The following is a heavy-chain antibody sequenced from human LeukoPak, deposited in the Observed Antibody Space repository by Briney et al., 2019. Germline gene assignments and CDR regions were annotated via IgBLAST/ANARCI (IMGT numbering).Heavy chain of an antibody. V-gene: IGHV4-30-2*01. CDR1: GGSISNDY. CDR2: IYHSGST. CDR3: ARRYCSGGSCYLDY. Sequence: TPSETLSLTCTVSGGSISNDYWSWIRQPPGKGLEWIGYIYHSGSTYYNPSLKSRVTISVDRSKNQFSLKPSSVTAADTAVYYCARRYCSGGSCYLDYWGQGTLVTVSS. J-gene: IGHJ4*02. D-gene: IGHD2-15*01.